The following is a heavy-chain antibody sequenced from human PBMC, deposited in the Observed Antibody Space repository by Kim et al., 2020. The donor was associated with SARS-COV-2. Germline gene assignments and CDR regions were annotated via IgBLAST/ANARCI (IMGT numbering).Heavy chain of an antibody. CDR2: ICRSGSY. CDR1: GGSISSGGYS. V-gene: IGHV4-30-2*01. Sequence: SETLSLTCAVSGGSISSGGYSWSWIRQPPGKDREWIGYICRSGSYYYNPSLKSRVTVSVDRNKNQFSLKLSSVTAADTAVYYCARGGSDSSGYYWHFDYWGQGTLVTVSS. J-gene: IGHJ4*02. CDR3: ARGGSDSSGYYWHFDY. D-gene: IGHD3-22*01.